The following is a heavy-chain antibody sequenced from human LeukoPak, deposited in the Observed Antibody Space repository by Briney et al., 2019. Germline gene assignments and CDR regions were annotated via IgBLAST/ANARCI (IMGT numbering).Heavy chain of an antibody. Sequence: PGGSLRLSCAASGFTFSSYSMNWVRQAPGKGLEWVSPISSSSSYIYYADSVKGRFTISRDNAKNSLYLQMNSLRAEDTAVYYCARAAPRYDSSGYLFDYWGQGTLVTVSS. CDR2: ISSSSSYI. CDR3: ARAAPRYDSSGYLFDY. J-gene: IGHJ4*02. CDR1: GFTFSSYS. D-gene: IGHD3-22*01. V-gene: IGHV3-21*01.